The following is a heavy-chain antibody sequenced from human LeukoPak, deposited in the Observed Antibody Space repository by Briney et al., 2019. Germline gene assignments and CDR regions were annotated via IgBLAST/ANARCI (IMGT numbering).Heavy chain of an antibody. CDR3: ARGARAGYNW. J-gene: IGHJ4*02. Sequence: GGSLRLSCEASGFAFSRYWMSWIRQAPGKGREWVANINPYGSEKYYVDSVKGRFTISRDNAKNSLYLPTNSLRAEDTAVFYCARGARAGYNWWGQGTLVTVSS. CDR1: GFAFSRYW. V-gene: IGHV3-7*04. D-gene: IGHD5-24*01. CDR2: INPYGSEK.